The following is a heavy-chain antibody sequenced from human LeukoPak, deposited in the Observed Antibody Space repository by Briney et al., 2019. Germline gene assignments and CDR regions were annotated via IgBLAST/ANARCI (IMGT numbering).Heavy chain of an antibody. CDR1: GGSISSSSYY. CDR2: IYYSGST. D-gene: IGHD6-6*01. J-gene: IGHJ4*02. CDR3: ARLAARVDY. V-gene: IGHV4-39*01. Sequence: SETLSLTCTVSGGSISSSSYYWGWIRQPPGKGLEWIGSIYYSGSTYYNPSLKSRVTISVDTSKNRFSLKLSSVTAADTAVYYCARLAARVDYWGQGTLVTVSS.